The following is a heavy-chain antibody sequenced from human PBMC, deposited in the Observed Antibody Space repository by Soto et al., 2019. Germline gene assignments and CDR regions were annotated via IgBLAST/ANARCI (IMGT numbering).Heavy chain of an antibody. V-gene: IGHV4-31*03. CDR3: ARDFLVSSGWYRGGMDV. J-gene: IGHJ6*02. CDR2: IYYSGST. CDR1: GGSISSGGYY. Sequence: ASETLSLTCTVSGGSISSGGYYWSWIRQHPGKGLEWIGYIYYSGSTYYNPSLKSRVTISVDTSKNQFSLKLSSVTAADTAVYYCARDFLVSSGWYRGGMDVWRQGTTVTVSS. D-gene: IGHD6-19*01.